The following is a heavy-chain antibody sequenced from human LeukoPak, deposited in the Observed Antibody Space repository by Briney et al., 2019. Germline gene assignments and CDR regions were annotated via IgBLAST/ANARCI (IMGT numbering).Heavy chain of an antibody. V-gene: IGHV3-48*03. Sequence: GGSLRLSCAASGFTFSTYEMNWVRQAPGKGLEWVSYISSTGSNIYYADSVKGRFTISRDNAKNSLYLLMNSLRTEDTAVYYCAATYYYDGSGDYWGQGTPVTVSS. D-gene: IGHD3-22*01. J-gene: IGHJ4*02. CDR2: ISSTGSNI. CDR1: GFTFSTYE. CDR3: AATYYYDGSGDY.